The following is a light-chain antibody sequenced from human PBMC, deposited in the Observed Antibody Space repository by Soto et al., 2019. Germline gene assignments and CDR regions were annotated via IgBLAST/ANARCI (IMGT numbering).Light chain of an antibody. CDR1: QSVTSNY. V-gene: IGKV3-20*01. J-gene: IGKJ1*01. CDR3: QQYDSSPRT. Sequence: EIVLTQSPGTLSLSPGERATLSCRVSQSVTSNYIAWYQQKPGQAPRLLIYRTSNRATGIPDRFSGSGSGTDFTLTISRLEPEDFAVYWCQQYDSSPRTFGQGTKVDIK. CDR2: RTS.